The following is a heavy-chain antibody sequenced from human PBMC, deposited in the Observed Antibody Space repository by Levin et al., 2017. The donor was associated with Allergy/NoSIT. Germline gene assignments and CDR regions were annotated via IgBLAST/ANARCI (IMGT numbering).Heavy chain of an antibody. J-gene: IGHJ4*02. Sequence: GGSLRLSCAASGFIFNDYVMSWVRQAPGKGLEWVSDISGSGGSTNYADSVRGRLTISRDNSKDTLYLQMNSLRDEDTAIYYRAKRRYSNGGSFEYWGQGTLVTVSS. D-gene: IGHD6-25*01. CDR1: GFIFNDYV. V-gene: IGHV3-23*01. CDR2: ISGSGGST. CDR3: AKRRYSNGGSFEY.